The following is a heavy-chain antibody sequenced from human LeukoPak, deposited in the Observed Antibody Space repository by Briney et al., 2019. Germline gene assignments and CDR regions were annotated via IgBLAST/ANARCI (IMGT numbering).Heavy chain of an antibody. V-gene: IGHV1-2*06. D-gene: IGHD3-3*01. CDR2: TNPNSGGT. J-gene: IGHJ5*02. CDR1: GYTFTGYY. CDR3: ARATIFGVAEPFDP. Sequence: ASVKVSCKASGYTFTGYYMHWVRQAPGQGLEWMGRTNPNSGGTNYAQKFQGRVTMTRDTSISTAYMELSRLRSDDTAVYYCARATIFGVAEPFDPWGQGTLVTVSS.